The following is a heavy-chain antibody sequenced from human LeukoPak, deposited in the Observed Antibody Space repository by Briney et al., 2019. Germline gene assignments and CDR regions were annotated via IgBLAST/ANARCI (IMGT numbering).Heavy chain of an antibody. CDR3: ASGGGWAFDY. J-gene: IGHJ4*02. CDR2: INKDGSEK. Sequence: GGSLRLSCAGSGFTFSDNWMSWFRLPPGKGLEWVANINKDGSEKYYVDSVKGRFSISRDNPKNSLYLQMNSLRAEDTAVYYCASGGGWAFDYWGLGTLVTVSS. V-gene: IGHV3-7*01. D-gene: IGHD6-19*01. CDR1: GFTFSDNW.